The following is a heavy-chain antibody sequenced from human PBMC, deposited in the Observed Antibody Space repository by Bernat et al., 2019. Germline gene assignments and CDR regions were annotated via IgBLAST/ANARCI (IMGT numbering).Heavy chain of an antibody. CDR1: GFTFSSYT. CDR3: VKDRGASVVVVALAS. V-gene: IGHV3-64D*06. D-gene: IGHD2-15*01. Sequence: EVQLVESGGGLVQPGGSLRLSCSASGFTFSSYTMHCVRQAPGKGLDYVSAISANGGSTYYADSVKSRFTISRENSKNTLYLQMSSLTAEETAVYYCVKDRGASVVVVALASWGQGTLVTVSS. J-gene: IGHJ5*02. CDR2: ISANGGST.